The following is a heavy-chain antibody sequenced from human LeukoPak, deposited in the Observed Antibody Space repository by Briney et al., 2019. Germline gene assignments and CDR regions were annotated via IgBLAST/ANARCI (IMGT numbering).Heavy chain of an antibody. Sequence: KPGGSLRLSCAASGFTFSTYSMNWVRQAPGKGLEWVSSISSSSSYIYYADSVKGRFTISRDNAKNSLYLQMSSLRAEDTAVYYCARDPEHGDYYYYYYMDVWGKGTTVTVSS. D-gene: IGHD4-17*01. CDR3: ARDPEHGDYYYYYYMDV. CDR2: ISSSSSYI. J-gene: IGHJ6*03. V-gene: IGHV3-21*06. CDR1: GFTFSTYS.